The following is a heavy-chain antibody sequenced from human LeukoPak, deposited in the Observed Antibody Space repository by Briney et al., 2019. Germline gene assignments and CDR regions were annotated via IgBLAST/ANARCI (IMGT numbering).Heavy chain of an antibody. D-gene: IGHD3-10*01. CDR1: GGSFSGYY. V-gene: IGHV4-34*01. J-gene: IGHJ4*02. CDR2: INHSGST. Sequence: SETLSLTCAVYGGSFSGYYWSWIRQPPGKGLEWIGEINHSGSTNYNPSLKSRATISVDTSKNQFSLKLSSVTAADTAVYYCAISSMVRGVIGFDYWGQGTLVTVSS. CDR3: AISSMVRGVIGFDY.